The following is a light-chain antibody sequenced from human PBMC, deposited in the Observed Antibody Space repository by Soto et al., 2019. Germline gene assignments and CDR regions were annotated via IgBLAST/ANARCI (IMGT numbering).Light chain of an antibody. CDR1: SSDVGGYNY. J-gene: IGLJ1*01. CDR2: EVS. CDR3: SSYTSSSSYV. V-gene: IGLV2-14*01. Sequence: QSALTQPASVSGSPGQSITISCAGTSSDVGGYNYVSWYQQHPGKTPKLMIYEVSNRPSGVSNRFSGSKSGNTASLTISGLQAEDEADYYYSSYTSSSSYVFATGTKVIV.